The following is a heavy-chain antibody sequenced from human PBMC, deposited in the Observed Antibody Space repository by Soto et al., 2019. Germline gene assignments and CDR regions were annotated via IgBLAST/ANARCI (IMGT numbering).Heavy chain of an antibody. V-gene: IGHV4-34*01. CDR2: INHSGNN. Sequence: QLQQWGAGLLKPSETLSLTCVVSGGSFSTYYYNWIRQSPGKGPEWIGEINHSGNNNYSPSLKCRVTMSLDTCTNQFSLELTSVTAADTAVYYCARGGSNDWQVAFDIWGQGTMVTVSS. CDR1: GGSFSTYY. CDR3: ARGGSNDWQVAFDI. J-gene: IGHJ3*02. D-gene: IGHD3-9*01.